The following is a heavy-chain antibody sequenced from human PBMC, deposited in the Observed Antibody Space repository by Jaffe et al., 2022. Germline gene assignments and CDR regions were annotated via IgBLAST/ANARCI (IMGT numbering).Heavy chain of an antibody. Sequence: EVQLLESGGGLVQPGGSLRLSCAASGFTFSSYAMSWVRQAPGKGLEWVSAISGSGGSTYYADSVKGRFTISRDNSKNTLYLQMNSLRAEDTAVYYCAKSGGSVYSSGWQGGAFDIWGQGTMVTVSS. V-gene: IGHV3-23*01. CDR1: GFTFSSYA. J-gene: IGHJ3*02. CDR3: AKSGGSVYSSGWQGGAFDI. D-gene: IGHD6-19*01. CDR2: ISGSGGST.